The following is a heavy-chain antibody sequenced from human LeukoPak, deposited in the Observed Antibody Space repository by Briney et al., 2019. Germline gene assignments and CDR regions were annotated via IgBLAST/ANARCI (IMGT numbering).Heavy chain of an antibody. CDR3: TRDLEYYDSSGLFGY. Sequence: PGGSLRLSCTASGFXSSNAWMYWVRQAPGKGLVWVSRIKSDGSSTSYADYVKGRFTISRDNAKNTLYLQMNSLRAEDTAVYYCTRDLEYYDSSGLFGYWGQGTLVTVSP. CDR1: GFXSSNAW. CDR2: IKSDGSST. V-gene: IGHV3-74*01. D-gene: IGHD3-22*01. J-gene: IGHJ4*02.